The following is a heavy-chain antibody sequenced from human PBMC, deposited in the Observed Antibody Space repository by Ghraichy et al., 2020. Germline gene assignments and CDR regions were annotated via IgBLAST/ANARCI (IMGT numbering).Heavy chain of an antibody. CDR1: GFTFSDYH. CDR2: IRKSGTTI. V-gene: IGHV3-11*01. J-gene: IGHJ3*02. CDR3: ARTRNYYDSSGYGAFDI. Sequence: GGSLRLSCAASGFTFSDYHMSWIRQAPGKGLEWFSYIRKSGTTIYYADSVKGRFTISRDNAENSLFLQMNSLRAEDTAVYYCARTRNYYDSSGYGAFDIWGQGTMVTVSS. D-gene: IGHD3-22*01.